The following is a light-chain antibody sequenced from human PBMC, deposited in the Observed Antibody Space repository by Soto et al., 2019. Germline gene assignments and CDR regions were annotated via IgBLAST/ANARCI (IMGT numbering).Light chain of an antibody. J-gene: IGKJ1*01. CDR3: QQDYNLPWT. Sequence: EIVVTQSPATLSLSPGERATLCCRASQFLSSNYLSWYHEMAGPAPRLLYYAAHSRATGLPERFSGRWAGEVFTLTISSLQPEDFAVYYCQQDYNLPWTFGQGTKVDIK. V-gene: IGKV3D-7*01. CDR2: AAH. CDR1: QFLSSNY.